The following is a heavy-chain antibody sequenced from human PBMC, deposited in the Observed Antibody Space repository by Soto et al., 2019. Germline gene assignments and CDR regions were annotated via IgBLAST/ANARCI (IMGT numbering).Heavy chain of an antibody. J-gene: IGHJ6*02. Sequence: QLQLQESGSGLVKPSQTLSLTCAVSGGSISSGGYSWSWTRQPPGKGLEWIGYIYHSGSTYYNPSLKSRVTISVDRSKNQFSLKLSSVTAADTAVYYCARVNSNPMYYYGMDVWGQGTTVTVSS. CDR2: IYHSGST. D-gene: IGHD4-4*01. CDR3: ARVNSNPMYYYGMDV. V-gene: IGHV4-30-2*01. CDR1: GGSISSGGYS.